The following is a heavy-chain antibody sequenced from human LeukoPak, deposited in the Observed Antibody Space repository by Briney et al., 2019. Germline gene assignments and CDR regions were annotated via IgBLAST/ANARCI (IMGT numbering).Heavy chain of an antibody. CDR2: ISDSGTTK. Sequence: GGSLRLSCAASGFTFSSYEMNGVRQAPGKGLEWVSYISDSGTTKYYADSVKGRITISRDNPKNSLYLQMNSLRAEDTAVYYCARAFGSGSYSFWGQGTLVSVSS. D-gene: IGHD3-10*01. V-gene: IGHV3-48*03. CDR3: ARAFGSGSYSF. CDR1: GFTFSSYE. J-gene: IGHJ4*02.